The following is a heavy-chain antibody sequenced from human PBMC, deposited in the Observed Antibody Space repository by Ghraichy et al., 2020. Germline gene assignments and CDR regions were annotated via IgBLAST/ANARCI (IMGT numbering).Heavy chain of an antibody. Sequence: SQTLSLTCTVSGGSISSSSHYWGWIRQPPGKGLEWIGTMYYSGSTYYNPSLKSRVTISVDTSKNQFSLKLSSVTAADTAVYYCARRPHPDSSGRGYHWGQGTLVTVSS. CDR3: ARRPHPDSSGRGYH. D-gene: IGHD3-22*01. V-gene: IGHV4-39*01. CDR2: MYYSGST. J-gene: IGHJ5*02. CDR1: GGSISSSSHY.